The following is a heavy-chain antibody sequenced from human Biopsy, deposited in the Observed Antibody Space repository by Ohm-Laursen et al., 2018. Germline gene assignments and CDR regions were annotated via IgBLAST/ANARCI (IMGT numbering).Heavy chain of an antibody. CDR3: ARADPPLFYYGSGSSNWFDP. V-gene: IGHV1-8*01. CDR1: GYTFTSYE. CDR2: MNPDSGNT. D-gene: IGHD3-10*01. J-gene: IGHJ5*02. Sequence: GSSLKVSCKTSGYTFTSYEINWVRQATGPGLEWMGWMNPDSGNTGYAQNFQGRVTMTRNTSISTAYMELSSLRSEDTAIYFCARADPPLFYYGSGSSNWFDPWGQGTLVTVSS.